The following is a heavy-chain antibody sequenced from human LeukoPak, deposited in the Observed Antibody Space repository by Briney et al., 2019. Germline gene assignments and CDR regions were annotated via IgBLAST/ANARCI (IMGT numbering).Heavy chain of an antibody. D-gene: IGHD2-21*02. J-gene: IGHJ4*02. CDR1: GGSFSGYY. CDR3: ARFCGGDCYSGSPDDY. CDR2: IYYSGST. V-gene: IGHV4-31*11. Sequence: SETLSLTCAVYGGSFSGYYWSWIRQHPGKGLEWIGYIYYSGSTYYNPSLKSRVTISVDTSKNQFSLKLSSVTAADTAVYYCARFCGGDCYSGSPDDYWGQGTLVTVSS.